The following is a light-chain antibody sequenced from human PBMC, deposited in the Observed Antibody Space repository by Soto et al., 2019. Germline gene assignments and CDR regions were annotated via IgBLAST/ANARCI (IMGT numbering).Light chain of an antibody. Sequence: QSALTQPASVSGSPGQSITISCTGTSSDIGGYRFVSWYQQYSGKTPTLLIYEVNNRPSGLSNRFSGSKSGNTASLTISGLQPEDEADYYCSSYFVSKISYVFGPGTKVTVL. CDR3: SSYFVSKISYV. CDR1: SSDIGGYRF. V-gene: IGLV2-14*01. CDR2: EVN. J-gene: IGLJ1*01.